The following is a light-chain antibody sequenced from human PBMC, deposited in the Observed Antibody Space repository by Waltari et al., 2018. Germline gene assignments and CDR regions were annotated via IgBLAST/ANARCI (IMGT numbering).Light chain of an antibody. Sequence: QSALTQPPSASGSPGQSVTISCTGTSSDVGGYNYVSWYQQHPGKAPKLMIYEVSKRPSGVPDGFAGSRAGKTASLTVSGLQAEDEADYYCSSYAGSNNVGFGGGTKLTVL. CDR1: SSDVGGYNY. V-gene: IGLV2-8*01. CDR2: EVS. J-gene: IGLJ3*02. CDR3: SSYAGSNNVG.